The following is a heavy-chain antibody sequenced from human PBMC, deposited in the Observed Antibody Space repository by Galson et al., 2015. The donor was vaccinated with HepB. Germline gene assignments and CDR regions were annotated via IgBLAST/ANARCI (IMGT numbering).Heavy chain of an antibody. CDR3: ARDKAASWCGEDEVIYYGLAV. V-gene: IGHV3-30*04. CDR2: ISYDGSNK. J-gene: IGHJ6*02. CDR1: GFTFSSYA. D-gene: IGHD3-10*01. Sequence: SLRLSCAASGFTFSSYAFHWVRQAPGKGLEWVAVISYDGSNKNYADSVKGRFTISRDESRNTLHLQMNSLRAEDTAIYYCARDKAASWCGEDEVIYYGLAVWGQGTPVTVSS.